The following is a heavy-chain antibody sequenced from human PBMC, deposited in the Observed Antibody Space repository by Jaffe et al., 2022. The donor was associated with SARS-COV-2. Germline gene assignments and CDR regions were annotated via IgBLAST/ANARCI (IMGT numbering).Heavy chain of an antibody. J-gene: IGHJ6*02. CDR1: GFSFSSYG. Sequence: QVQLVESGGGVVQPGRSLRLSCAASGFSFSSYGMHWVRQAPGKGLEWVALISYDESNKYYADSVKGRFTISRDSPKNTLYLQMNSLRAEDTAVYYCATRPYKLMDVWGQGTTVTVSS. V-gene: IGHV3-30*03. D-gene: IGHD1-20*01. CDR2: ISYDESNK. CDR3: ATRPYKLMDV.